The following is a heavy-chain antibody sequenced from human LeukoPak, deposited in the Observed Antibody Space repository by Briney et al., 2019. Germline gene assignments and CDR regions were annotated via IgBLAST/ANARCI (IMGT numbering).Heavy chain of an antibody. CDR2: INHSGST. D-gene: IGHD2-15*01. J-gene: IGHJ5*02. CDR1: GGSFSGYY. V-gene: IGHV4-34*01. CDR3: ARSAGGTTDIVVVVAARWFDP. Sequence: SETLSLTCAVYGGSFSGYYWSWIRQPPGKGLEWIGEINHSGSTNYNPSLKSRVTISVDTSKNQFSLKLSSVTAADTAVYYCARSAGGTTDIVVVVAARWFDPWGQGTLVTVSS.